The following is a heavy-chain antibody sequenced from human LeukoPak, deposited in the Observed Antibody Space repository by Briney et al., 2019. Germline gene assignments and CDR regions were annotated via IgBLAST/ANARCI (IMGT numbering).Heavy chain of an antibody. CDR3: AKDRSGGGDYYFGMDV. Sequence: GGSLRLSCAASGLTFSSYAMSWVRQAPGKGLEWVSSISGSGGSTYYADSVKGRFTISRDNSQNTLYQQMNSLRAEDTAVYYCAKDRSGGGDYYFGMDVWGPGTTVTVSS. CDR2: ISGSGGST. CDR1: GLTFSSYA. J-gene: IGHJ6*02. V-gene: IGHV3-23*01. D-gene: IGHD6-19*01.